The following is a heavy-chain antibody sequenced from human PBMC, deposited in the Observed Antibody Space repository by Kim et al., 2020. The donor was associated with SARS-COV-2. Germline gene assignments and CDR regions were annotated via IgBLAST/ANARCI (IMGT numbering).Heavy chain of an antibody. D-gene: IGHD1-7*01. CDR3: ARALGITGTHFDY. V-gene: IGHV1-69*01. J-gene: IGHJ4*02. Sequence: APKFQGRVPITADESTSTAYMELSSLRSEDTAVYYCARALGITGTHFDYWGQGTLVTVSS.